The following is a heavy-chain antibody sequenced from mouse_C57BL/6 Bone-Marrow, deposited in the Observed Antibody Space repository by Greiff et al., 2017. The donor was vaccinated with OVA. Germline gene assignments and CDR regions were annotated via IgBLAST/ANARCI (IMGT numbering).Heavy chain of an antibody. CDR2: ISSGGSYT. CDR1: GFTFSSYG. Sequence: EVKLVESGGDLVKPGGSLKLSCAASGFTFSSYGMSWVRQTPDKRLEWVATISSGGSYTYYPDSVKGRFTISRDNAKNTLYLQMSSLKSEDTAMYYCARHELRGFYYWGQGTLVTVSA. J-gene: IGHJ3*01. D-gene: IGHD2-4*01. V-gene: IGHV5-6*02. CDR3: ARHELRGFYY.